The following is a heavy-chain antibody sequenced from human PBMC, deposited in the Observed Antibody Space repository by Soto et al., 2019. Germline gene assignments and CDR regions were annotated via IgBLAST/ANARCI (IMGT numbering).Heavy chain of an antibody. V-gene: IGHV2-5*02. CDR2: IYWDDDK. Sequence: QITLNESGPTQVKPRQTLTLTCTFSGFSLTTSGVGVGWIRQSPGKAPEWLALIYWDDDKRYSPSLKSGLPITKDTSKNQVVLTMADLDPEDTATYYCAHRVLRTVFGLVTTTAIYFDFWGQGTPVAVSS. CDR3: AHRVLRTVFGLVTTTAIYFDF. D-gene: IGHD3-3*01. J-gene: IGHJ4*02. CDR1: GFSLTTSGVG.